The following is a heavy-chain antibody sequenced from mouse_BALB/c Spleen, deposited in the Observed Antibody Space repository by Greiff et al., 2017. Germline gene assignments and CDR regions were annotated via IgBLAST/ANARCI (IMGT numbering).Heavy chain of an antibody. CDR2: INPSNGRT. CDR1: GYTFTSYW. V-gene: IGHV1S81*02. J-gene: IGHJ2*01. Sequence: QVHVKQPGAELVKPGASVKLSCKASGYTFTSYWMHWVKQRPGQGLEWIGEINPSNGRTNYNEKFKSKATLTVDKSSSTAYMQLSSLTSEDSAVYYCASTGTLDYWGQGTTLTVSS. CDR3: ASTGTLDY. D-gene: IGHD4-1*02.